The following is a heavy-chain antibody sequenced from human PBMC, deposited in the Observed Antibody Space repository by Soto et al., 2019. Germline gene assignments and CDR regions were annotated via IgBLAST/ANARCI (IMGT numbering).Heavy chain of an antibody. CDR2: IKQDGSEK. CDR3: ARSIAARLNWFDP. V-gene: IGHV3-7*01. D-gene: IGHD6-6*01. J-gene: IGHJ5*02. CDR1: GFTFSSYW. Sequence: EVQLVESGGGLVQPGGSLRLYCAASGFTFSSYWMSWVRQAPGKGLEWVANIKQDGSEKYYVDSVKGRFTISRDNAKNSLYLQMNSLRAEDTAVYYCARSIAARLNWFDPWGQGTLVTVSS.